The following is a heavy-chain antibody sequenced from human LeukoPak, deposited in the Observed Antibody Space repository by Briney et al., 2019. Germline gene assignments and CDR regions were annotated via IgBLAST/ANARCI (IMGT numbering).Heavy chain of an antibody. D-gene: IGHD6-13*01. CDR2: IYPGNSDT. CDR3: ASSYSSSWDY. CDR1: GYSFTSYW. V-gene: IGHV5-78*01. J-gene: IGHJ4*02. Sequence: GESLRISCKTSGYSFTSYWIHWVRQMPGKELEWMGSIYPGNSDTRYSPSFQGHVTISADKSISTAYLQWSSLKASDTAMYYCASSYSSSWDYWGQGTLVTVSS.